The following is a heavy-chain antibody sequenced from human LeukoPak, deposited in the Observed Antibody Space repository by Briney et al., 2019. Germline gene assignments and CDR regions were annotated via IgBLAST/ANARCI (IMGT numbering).Heavy chain of an antibody. CDR2: IYSGGST. Sequence: GGSLRLSCAASGFTVSSNYMNWGRQAPGKGLEWVSIIYSGGSTYYADSVKGRFTISRDNSKNTLYLQMDSLRAEDTAVYYCAKDYGSGRRAFDIWGQGTMVTVSS. CDR1: GFTVSSNY. CDR3: AKDYGSGRRAFDI. D-gene: IGHD3-10*01. J-gene: IGHJ3*02. V-gene: IGHV3-53*01.